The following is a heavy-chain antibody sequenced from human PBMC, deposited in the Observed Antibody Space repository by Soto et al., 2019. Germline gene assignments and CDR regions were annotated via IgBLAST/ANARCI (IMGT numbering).Heavy chain of an antibody. D-gene: IGHD5-18*01. V-gene: IGHV4-30-4*01. Sequence: SETLSLTCTVSGGSVTSDEDYWTWIRQSPGKGLEWIGYISNSGSTGYNPSLKTRLSMSVDRSKNQFTLRLTSVTAADTAVYFCATESGYTYGYFDHWGQGTQVTVSS. CDR2: ISNSGST. J-gene: IGHJ4*02. CDR1: GGSVTSDEDY. CDR3: ATESGYTYGYFDH.